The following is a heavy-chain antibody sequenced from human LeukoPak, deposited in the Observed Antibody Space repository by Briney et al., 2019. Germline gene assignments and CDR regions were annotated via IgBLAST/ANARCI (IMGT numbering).Heavy chain of an antibody. CDR2: ISYSGST. J-gene: IGHJ4*02. Sequence: KPSETLSLTCTVSGGSISNYYWTWIQQPPGKGLEWIGYISYSGSTNYNPSLKSRVTISVDTSKNQFSLKLSSVTAADTAVYYCASGFTSMAFDYWGQGTLVSVSS. V-gene: IGHV4-59*01. CDR1: GGSISNYY. CDR3: ASGFTSMAFDY. D-gene: IGHD2/OR15-2a*01.